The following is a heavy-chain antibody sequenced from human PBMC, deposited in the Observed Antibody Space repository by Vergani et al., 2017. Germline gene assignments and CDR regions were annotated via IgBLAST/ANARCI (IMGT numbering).Heavy chain of an antibody. V-gene: IGHV5-51*01. J-gene: IGHJ5*02. CDR1: RYSFTSYW. CDR3: ARLTTKYSGSYLMFWFDP. CDR2: IYPGDSDT. D-gene: IGHD1-26*01. Sequence: EVQLVQSGAEVKKPGESLKISCKGSRYSFTSYWIGWVRQMPGKGLEWMGIIYPGDSDTRYSPSFQGQVTISADKSISTAYLQWSSLKASDTAMYYCARLTTKYSGSYLMFWFDPWGQGTLVTVSS.